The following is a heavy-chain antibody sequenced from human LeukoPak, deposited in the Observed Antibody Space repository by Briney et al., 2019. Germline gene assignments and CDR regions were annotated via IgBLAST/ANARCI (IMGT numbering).Heavy chain of an antibody. J-gene: IGHJ6*03. CDR3: ARDSGIAVAGFYYYMDV. D-gene: IGHD6-19*01. V-gene: IGHV4-4*02. CDR2: IYHSGST. Sequence: SETLSLTCAVSGGSISSSNWWSWVRQPPGKGLEWIGEIYHSGSTNYNPSLKSRVTISVDKSKNQFSLKLSSVTAADMAVYYCARDSGIAVAGFYYYMDVWGKGTTVTVSS. CDR1: GGSISSSNW.